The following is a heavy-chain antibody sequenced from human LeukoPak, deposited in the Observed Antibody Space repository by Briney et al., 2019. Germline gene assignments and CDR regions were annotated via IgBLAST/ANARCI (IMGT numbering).Heavy chain of an antibody. Sequence: SETLSLTCTVSGGSISSYYWSWIRQPPGKGLEWIGYIYYSGSTNYNSSLKSRVTISVDTSKNQFSLKLSSVTAADTAVYYCARAIRGYYREDYYYGMDVWGKGTTVTVSS. CDR3: ARAIRGYYREDYYYGMDV. CDR2: IYYSGST. D-gene: IGHD3-3*01. CDR1: GGSISSYY. J-gene: IGHJ6*04. V-gene: IGHV4-59*01.